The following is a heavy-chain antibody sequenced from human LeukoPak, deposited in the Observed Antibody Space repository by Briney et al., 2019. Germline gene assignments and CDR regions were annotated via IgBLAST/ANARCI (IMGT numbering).Heavy chain of an antibody. Sequence: ASVKVSCKASGYTFTGYYMHWVRQAPGQGLEWMGRINPNSGGTNYAQKFQGRVTMTRDTSISTAYMELSSLRSEDTAVYYCASSGYDSPGFDYWGQGTLVTVSS. D-gene: IGHD5-12*01. CDR1: GYTFTGYY. V-gene: IGHV1-2*06. J-gene: IGHJ4*02. CDR2: INPNSGGT. CDR3: ASSGYDSPGFDY.